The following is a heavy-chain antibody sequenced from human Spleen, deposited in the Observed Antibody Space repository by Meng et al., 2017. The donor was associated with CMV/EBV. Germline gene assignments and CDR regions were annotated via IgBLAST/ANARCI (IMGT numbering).Heavy chain of an antibody. CDR3: AKDLRGQIVVGPAAEDY. Sequence: EVQLLESGGGLVQPGGSLRLSCAAWGFTFCSYAMSWVRRAPGKGVGGVLTIWGRGGSTNHADSVKGRFTISRDNFKKTLYLQMNSLRAEDTALYYWAKDLRGQIVVGPAAEDYWGQGTLVTVSS. D-gene: IGHD2-2*01. CDR2: IWGRGGST. V-gene: IGHV3-23*01. J-gene: IGHJ4*02. CDR1: GFTFCSYA.